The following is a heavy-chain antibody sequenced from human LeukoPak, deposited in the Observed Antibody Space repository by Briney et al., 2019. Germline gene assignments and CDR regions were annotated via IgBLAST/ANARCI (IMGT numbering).Heavy chain of an antibody. CDR1: GGSFSGYY. J-gene: IGHJ4*02. CDR2: INHSGST. CDR3: ARDQRGYDSSGYWDYYFDY. Sequence: SETLSLTCAVYGGSFSGYYWSWIRQPPGKGLEWIGEINHSGSTNYNPSLKSRVTISVDTSKNQFSLKLSSVTAADTAMYYCARDQRGYDSSGYWDYYFDYWGQGTLVTVSS. V-gene: IGHV4-34*01. D-gene: IGHD3-22*01.